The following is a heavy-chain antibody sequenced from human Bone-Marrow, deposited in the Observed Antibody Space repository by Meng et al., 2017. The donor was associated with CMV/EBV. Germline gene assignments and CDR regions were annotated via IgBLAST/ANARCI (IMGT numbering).Heavy chain of an antibody. D-gene: IGHD3-10*01. J-gene: IGHJ4*02. CDR1: GFTFDDYA. Sequence: GGSRRLSYAASGFTFDDYAMHWVRQAPGKGLEWVSGISWNSGSIGYADSVKGRFTISRDNAKNSLYLQMNSLRAEDTALYYCAKGRSLRFGELYPPFFDYWGQGTLVTVSS. CDR2: ISWNSGSI. CDR3: AKGRSLRFGELYPPFFDY. V-gene: IGHV3-9*01.